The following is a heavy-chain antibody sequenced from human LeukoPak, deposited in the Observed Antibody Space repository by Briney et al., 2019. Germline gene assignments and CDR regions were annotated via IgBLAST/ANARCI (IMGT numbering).Heavy chain of an antibody. V-gene: IGHV1-8*01. D-gene: IGHD3-10*01. J-gene: IGHJ3*02. Sequence: ASVKVSCKASGYTFTSYDINWVRQATGQGLEWMGWMNPNSGNTGYAQKFQGRVTMTRNTSISTAYMELRSLRSGDTAVYYCARGGYGSGSCDDAFDIWGQGTMVTVSS. CDR2: MNPNSGNT. CDR1: GYTFTSYD. CDR3: ARGGYGSGSCDDAFDI.